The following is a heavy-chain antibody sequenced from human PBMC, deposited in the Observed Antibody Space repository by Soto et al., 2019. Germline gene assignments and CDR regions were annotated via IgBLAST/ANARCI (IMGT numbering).Heavy chain of an antibody. Sequence: QVQLVQSGAEVKKPGASVKVSCKASGYTFTGYYMHWVRQAPGQGLEWMGWINPNSGGTNYAQKLQGRVTMTRDTSISTAYMELSRLRSDDTAVYYCARLTEYSSSSRGYYYYGMDVWGQGTTVTVSS. CDR2: INPNSGGT. CDR3: ARLTEYSSSSRGYYYYGMDV. J-gene: IGHJ6*02. CDR1: GYTFTGYY. D-gene: IGHD6-6*01. V-gene: IGHV1-2*02.